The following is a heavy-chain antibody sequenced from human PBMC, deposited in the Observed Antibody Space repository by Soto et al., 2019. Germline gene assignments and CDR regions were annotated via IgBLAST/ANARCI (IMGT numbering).Heavy chain of an antibody. J-gene: IGHJ6*02. CDR2: ISGSGGST. CDR1: GFTFSSYA. V-gene: IGHV3-23*01. D-gene: IGHD4-17*01. CDR3: AKTTTMVLHYYYYYGMDV. Sequence: EVQLLESGGGLVEPGGSLRLSCAASGFTFSSYAMSWVRQAPGKGLEWVSAISGSGGSTYYADSVKGRFTISRDNSKNKLYLQMNSLRAEDTAVYYCAKTTTMVLHYYYYYGMDVWGQGTTVTVSS.